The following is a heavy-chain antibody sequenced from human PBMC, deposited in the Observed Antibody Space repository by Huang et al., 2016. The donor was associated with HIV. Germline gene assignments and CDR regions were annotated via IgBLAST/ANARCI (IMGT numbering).Heavy chain of an antibody. V-gene: IGHV1-18*01. CDR3: VRNLEWAQGNWFDS. Sequence: HVYLVQSGPEVKKPGASVKVSCKASGYTFSFYGINWVRQAPGQGLECMGWSNPYKANTNFAQKFQGRLIMTTDTSTSTAYMELRSLRSDDTGLYYCVRNLEWAQGNWFDSWGQGTLVTVSS. D-gene: IGHD3-3*01. J-gene: IGHJ5*01. CDR2: SNPYKANT. CDR1: GYTFSFYG.